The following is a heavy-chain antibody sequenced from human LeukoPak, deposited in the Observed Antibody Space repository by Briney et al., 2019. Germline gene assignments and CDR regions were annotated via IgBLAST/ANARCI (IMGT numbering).Heavy chain of an antibody. CDR3: ARGSRYMDV. CDR2: INPSDGRT. CDR1: GYTFTTDY. V-gene: IGHV1-46*01. J-gene: IGHJ6*03. Sequence: ASVKVSCKASGYTFTTDYMHWVRQAPGQGLEWMGIINPSDGRTTYAQKFQGRVSMTRDVSTSTVYMELSSLRSEDTAMYYCARGSRYMDVWGKGTTVTVSS.